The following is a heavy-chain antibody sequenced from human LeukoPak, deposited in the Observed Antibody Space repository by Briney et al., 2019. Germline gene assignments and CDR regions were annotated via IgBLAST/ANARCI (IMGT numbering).Heavy chain of an antibody. CDR3: AREIGAMAPGY. V-gene: IGHV4-39*07. J-gene: IGHJ4*02. CDR2: TYYSGST. Sequence: SETLSLTCTVSGGSISSGGYYWSWIRQHPGKGLEWIGSTYYSGSTYYNPSLKSRVTISVDTSKNQFSLKLSSVTAADTAVYYCAREIGAMAPGYWGQGTLVTVSS. CDR1: GGSISSGGYY. D-gene: IGHD5-18*01.